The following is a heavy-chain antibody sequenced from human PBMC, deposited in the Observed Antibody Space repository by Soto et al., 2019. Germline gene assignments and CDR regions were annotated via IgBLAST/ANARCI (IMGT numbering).Heavy chain of an antibody. Sequence: VASVKVSCKASGYTFTSYAMHWVRQAPGQRLEWMGWINAGNGNTKYSQKFQGRVTITRDTSASTAYMELSSLRSEDTAVYYCARGTHHSYYYYYMDVWGKGTTVTVSS. CDR2: INAGNGNT. CDR1: GYTFTSYA. V-gene: IGHV1-3*01. CDR3: ARGTHHSYYYYYMDV. J-gene: IGHJ6*03.